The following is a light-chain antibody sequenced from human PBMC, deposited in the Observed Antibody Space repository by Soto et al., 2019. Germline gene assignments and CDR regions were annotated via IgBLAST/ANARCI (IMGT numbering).Light chain of an antibody. CDR3: AAWDDSLSGFYV. V-gene: IGLV1-47*03. J-gene: IGLJ1*01. CDR1: SSNIGSNY. Sequence: SALTQPPSASGTPGQRVTISCSGSSSNIGSNYVCWYQQLPGTAPKLLIYRNNQRPSGVPDRFSGSKSGTSASLAISGLWSEDEADYYCAAWDDSLSGFYVFGTGTKVTVL. CDR2: RNN.